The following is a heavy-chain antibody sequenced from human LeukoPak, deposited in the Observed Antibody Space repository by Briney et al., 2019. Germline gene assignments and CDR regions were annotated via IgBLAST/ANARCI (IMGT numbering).Heavy chain of an antibody. CDR3: AKGEGYSSGGGYFDY. D-gene: IGHD6-25*01. CDR1: GFTFSNYA. V-gene: IGHV3-23*01. Sequence: GSLRLSCAASGFTFSNYAMSWVRQAPGKGLEWVSGISGSVDSTYHADSVKGRFTISRDNSKNTVYLQMNSLRAEDTAVYYCAKGEGYSSGGGYFDYWGQGTLVTVSS. J-gene: IGHJ4*02. CDR2: ISGSVDST.